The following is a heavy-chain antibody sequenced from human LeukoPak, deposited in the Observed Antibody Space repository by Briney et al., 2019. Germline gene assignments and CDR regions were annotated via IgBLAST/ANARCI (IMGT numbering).Heavy chain of an antibody. CDR1: GYTFTSYG. J-gene: IGHJ4*02. D-gene: IGHD2-2*01. Sequence: APVKVSCKASGYTFTSYGISWVRQPPGQGLEWMGWISAYNGNTNYAQKLQGRVTMTTDTSTSTAYMELRSLRSDDTAVYYCARVPEDIVVVPAALPDYWGQGTLVTVSS. CDR2: ISAYNGNT. V-gene: IGHV1-18*01. CDR3: ARVPEDIVVVPAALPDY.